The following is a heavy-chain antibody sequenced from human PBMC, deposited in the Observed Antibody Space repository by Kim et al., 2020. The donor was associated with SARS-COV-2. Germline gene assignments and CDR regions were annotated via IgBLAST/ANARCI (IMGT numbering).Heavy chain of an antibody. D-gene: IGHD6-25*01. CDR1: GFTFSGSA. Sequence: GGSLRLSCAASGFTFSGSAMHWVRQASGKGLEWVGRIRSKANSYATAYAASVKGRFTISRDDSKNTAYLQMNSLKTEDTAVYYCTRSSGSANYYYGMDVWGQGTTVTVSS. V-gene: IGHV3-73*01. CDR3: TRSSGSANYYYGMDV. J-gene: IGHJ6*02. CDR2: IRSKANSYAT.